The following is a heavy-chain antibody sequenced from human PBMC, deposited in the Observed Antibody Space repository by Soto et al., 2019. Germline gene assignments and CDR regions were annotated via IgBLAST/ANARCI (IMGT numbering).Heavy chain of an antibody. CDR2: IIPYYHTL. CDR1: EGTFNSYA. Sequence: QAQVVQSGAEVRKPGSSVKLSCKASEGTFNSYAIAWVRQAPGQGLEWMGGIIPYYHTLNYAQTFQDRVTITADDSANSVHMELSSLRSDYTAAYFCASGASRWYPYLVASWAQGTLVTVSS. CDR3: ASGASRWYPYLVAS. V-gene: IGHV1-69*01. J-gene: IGHJ4*02. D-gene: IGHD6-13*01.